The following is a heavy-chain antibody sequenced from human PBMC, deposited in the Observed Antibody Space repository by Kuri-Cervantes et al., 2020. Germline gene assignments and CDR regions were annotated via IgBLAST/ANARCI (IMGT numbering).Heavy chain of an antibody. CDR3: AKGPGGSSSGWYVGID. D-gene: IGHD6-19*01. CDR1: GFTFSSYA. J-gene: IGHJ4*02. Sequence: GGSLRLSCAASGFTFSSYAMHWVRQAPGEGLEWVALIWYDGSNKIYADYVKGRFSISRDNSKNALYLQMNSLRAEDTAVDYCAKGPGGSSSGWYVGIDWGQGTLVTVSS. V-gene: IGHV3-33*08. CDR2: IWYDGSNK.